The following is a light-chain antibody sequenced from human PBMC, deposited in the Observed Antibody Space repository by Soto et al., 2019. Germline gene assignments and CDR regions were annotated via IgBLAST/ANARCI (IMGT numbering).Light chain of an antibody. CDR2: GNS. Sequence: QSVLTQPPSVSGAPGQRVTISCTGSSSNIGAGFDVHWYQQLPGTAPKLLIYGNSNRPSGVPDRISGSKSGTSASLAITGLQAEYEADYYCQSYDSSLSGWVFGGGTQLTV. J-gene: IGLJ3*02. CDR3: QSYDSSLSGWV. CDR1: SSNIGAGFD. V-gene: IGLV1-40*01.